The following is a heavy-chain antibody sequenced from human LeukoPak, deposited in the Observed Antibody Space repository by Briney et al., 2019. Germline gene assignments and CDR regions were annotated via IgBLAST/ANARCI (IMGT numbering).Heavy chain of an antibody. CDR3: AREKEGYCSRTSCYLDYYYYYMDV. CDR2: IKQDGSEK. J-gene: IGHJ6*03. CDR1: GFTFSRYW. D-gene: IGHD2-2*01. V-gene: IGHV3-7*01. Sequence: PGGSLRLSCAASGFTFSRYWMTWVRQAPGKGLEWVANIKQDGSEKYYVDSVKGRFTISRDNAKNSLYLQMNSLRAEDTAVYYCAREKEGYCSRTSCYLDYYYYYMDVWGKETTVTISS.